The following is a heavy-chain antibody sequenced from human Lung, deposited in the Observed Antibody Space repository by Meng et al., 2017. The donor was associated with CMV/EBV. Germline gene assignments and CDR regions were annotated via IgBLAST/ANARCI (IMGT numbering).Heavy chain of an antibody. CDR1: DYY. CDR2: MSGSGTTI. Sequence: DYYMTWIRQTPGNGLEQISYMSGSGTTIWYSDPVRGRFILSRDTTQNSLFLRMNSLTVDDTGFYYCARGRGGFLISFGGINYFDYWGRGALVTVSS. V-gene: IGHV3-11*01. D-gene: IGHD3-16*01. CDR3: ARGRGGFLISFGGINYFDY. J-gene: IGHJ4*02.